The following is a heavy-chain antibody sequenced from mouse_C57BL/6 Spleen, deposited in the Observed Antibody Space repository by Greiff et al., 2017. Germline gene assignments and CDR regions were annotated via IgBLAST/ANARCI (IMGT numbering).Heavy chain of an antibody. CDR3: AKGYGFLFAY. D-gene: IGHD2-2*01. J-gene: IGHJ3*01. CDR1: GYTFTDYN. CDR2: INPNNGGT. V-gene: IGHV1-22*01. Sequence: VQLQQPGPELVKPGASVKMSCKASGYTFTDYNMHWVKQSHGKSLEWIGYINPNNGGTSYNQKFKGKATLTVNKSSSTAYMELRSLTSEDSAVYYCAKGYGFLFAYWGQGTLVTVSA.